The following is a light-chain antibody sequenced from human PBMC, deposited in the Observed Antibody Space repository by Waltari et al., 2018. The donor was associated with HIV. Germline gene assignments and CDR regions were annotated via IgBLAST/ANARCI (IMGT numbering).Light chain of an antibody. Sequence: AIRMTQSPSPISASPGDRVSISCRASQNIGNSLAWYQQKPGSAPELLIYDATSVQSGVPSRFSGSGSGTEFTLTISCLQSEDLTTYFCQQYHTYPHTFGQGTTVELK. CDR1: QNIGNS. V-gene: IGKV1-8*01. CDR2: DAT. CDR3: QQYHTYPHT. J-gene: IGKJ1*01.